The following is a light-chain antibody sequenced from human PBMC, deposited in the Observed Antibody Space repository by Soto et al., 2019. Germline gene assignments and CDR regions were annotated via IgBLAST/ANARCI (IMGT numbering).Light chain of an antibody. Sequence: LNHAASGKGVDGEGIPITKKRTSSDVGAYNYVAWYQQHPDKAPKLLIYDVTNRPSGVSIRFSGSKSGDTASLTISGLLPEDEADYYCTSYTSIYTYVFGTGTKVTVL. V-gene: IGLV2-14*01. CDR3: TSYTSIYTYV. CDR2: DVT. J-gene: IGLJ1*01. CDR1: SSDVGAYNY.